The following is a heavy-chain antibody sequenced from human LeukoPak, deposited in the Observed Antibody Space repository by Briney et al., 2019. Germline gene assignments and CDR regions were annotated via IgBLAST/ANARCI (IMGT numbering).Heavy chain of an antibody. CDR1: GGTFSSYA. D-gene: IGHD1-26*01. Sequence: SVKVSCKASGGTFSSYAISWVRQAPGQGLEWMGRIIPILGIANYAQKFQGRVTITADKSTSTAYMELSSLRSEDTAVYYCARDGGSYYTPDYWGQGTLVTVSS. CDR2: IIPILGIA. CDR3: ARDGGSYYTPDY. V-gene: IGHV1-69*04. J-gene: IGHJ4*02.